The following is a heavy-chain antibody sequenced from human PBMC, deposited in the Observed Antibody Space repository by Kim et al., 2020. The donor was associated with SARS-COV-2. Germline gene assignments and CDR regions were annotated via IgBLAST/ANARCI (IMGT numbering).Heavy chain of an antibody. CDR2: IYYSGST. CDR3: ARVKGGSSDYYFDY. CDR1: GGSISSGGYY. V-gene: IGHV4-31*03. J-gene: IGHJ4*02. D-gene: IGHD6-6*01. Sequence: SETLSLTCTVSGGSISSGGYYWSWIRQHPGKGLEWIGYIYYSGSTYYNPSLKSRVAISVDTSKNQFSLKLSSVTAADTAVYYCARVKGGSSDYYFDYWGQGTLVTVSS.